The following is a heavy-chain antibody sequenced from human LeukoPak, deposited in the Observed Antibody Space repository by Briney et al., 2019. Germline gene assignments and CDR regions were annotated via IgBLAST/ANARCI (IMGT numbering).Heavy chain of an antibody. CDR3: AKDLAIRGDS. V-gene: IGHV3-23*01. CDR2: ILASGRGT. CDR1: GFTFNIHA. Sequence: GGSLRLSCAASGFTFNIHAMSWVRQAPGKGLEWVSAILASGRGTHYSESVKGRFTISRDDSKNTLYLQMGSLRAEDTAVYFCAKDLAIRGDSWGQGTLVTVSS. J-gene: IGHJ5*01.